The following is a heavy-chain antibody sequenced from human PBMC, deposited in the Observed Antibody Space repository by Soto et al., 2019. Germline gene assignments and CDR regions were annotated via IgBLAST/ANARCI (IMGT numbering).Heavy chain of an antibody. Sequence: QVQLVESGGGVVQPGRSLRLSCAASGFTFSSYGMHWVRQAPGKGLEWVAVTSYDGSNKYYADSVKGRFTISRDNSRNTLYLQMNSLGAEDTAVYYCAKDRYEDSSEYGPWYFDLWGRGTLVTVSS. CDR2: TSYDGSNK. CDR1: GFTFSSYG. V-gene: IGHV3-30*18. CDR3: AKDRYEDSSEYGPWYFDL. J-gene: IGHJ2*01. D-gene: IGHD3-22*01.